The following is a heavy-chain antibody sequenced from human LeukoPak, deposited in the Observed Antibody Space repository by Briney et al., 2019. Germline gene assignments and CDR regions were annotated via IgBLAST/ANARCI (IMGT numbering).Heavy chain of an antibody. J-gene: IGHJ6*02. D-gene: IGHD6-13*01. CDR3: ARGPGIAALWYYGMDV. Sequence: GGSLRLSCAASGFTFGSYAMTWVRQAPGKGLEWVSVIYSGGSTYYADSVKGRFTISRDNAKNSLYLQMNSLRAEDTAVYYCARGPGIAALWYYGMDVWGQGTTVTVSS. V-gene: IGHV3-23*03. CDR1: GFTFGSYA. CDR2: IYSGGST.